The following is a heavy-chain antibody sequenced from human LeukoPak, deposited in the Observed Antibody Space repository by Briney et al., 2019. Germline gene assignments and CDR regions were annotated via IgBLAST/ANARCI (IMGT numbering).Heavy chain of an antibody. Sequence: SETLFLTCTVSGGSISSSSYYWGWIRQPPGKGLEWIGSIYYSGSTYYNPSLKSRVTISVDTSKNQFSLKLSSVTAADTAVYYCARRGWHYYYYYYMDVWGKGTTVTVSS. CDR1: GGSISSSSYY. CDR2: IYYSGST. V-gene: IGHV4-39*01. J-gene: IGHJ6*03. CDR3: ARRGWHYYYYYYMDV. D-gene: IGHD6-19*01.